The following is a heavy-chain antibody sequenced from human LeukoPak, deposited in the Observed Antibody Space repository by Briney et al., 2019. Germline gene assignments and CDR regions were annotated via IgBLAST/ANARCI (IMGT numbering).Heavy chain of an antibody. J-gene: IGHJ4*02. CDR2: IKPDGSEK. CDR3: AGSLGPLTEY. V-gene: IGHV3-7*01. CDR1: GFTFSGYW. D-gene: IGHD7-27*01. Sequence: GGSLRLSCAASGFTFSGYWMTWVWQAPGKGLECVANIKPDGSEKYYVDSVKGRFTISRDNAKNSLYLQMNSLRAEDTAVYYCAGSLGPLTEYWGQGTLVTISS.